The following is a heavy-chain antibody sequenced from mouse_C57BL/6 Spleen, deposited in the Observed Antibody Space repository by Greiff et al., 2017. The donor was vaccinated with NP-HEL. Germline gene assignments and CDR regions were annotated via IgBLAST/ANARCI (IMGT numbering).Heavy chain of an antibody. CDR3: TRPDYGSYYFDY. D-gene: IGHD1-1*01. J-gene: IGHJ2*01. Sequence: VQLKESGTVLARPGASVKMSCKTSGYTFTSYWMHWVKQRPGQGLEWIGAIYTGNSDTCYNQKFKGKAKLTAVTSASTAYMELSFLSNEDSAVYYCTRPDYGSYYFDYWGHGTTLTVSS. CDR2: IYTGNSDT. V-gene: IGHV1-5*01. CDR1: GYTFTSYW.